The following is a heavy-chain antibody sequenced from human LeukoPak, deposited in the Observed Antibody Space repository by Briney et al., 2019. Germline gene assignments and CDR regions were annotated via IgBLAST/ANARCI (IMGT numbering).Heavy chain of an antibody. V-gene: IGHV1-8*01. Sequence: ASVSVSCKAAGYTFTSYDINWVRQATGQGLEWMGWMNPNSGNTGHAQKFQGRVTMTRNTSISTAYMELSSLRSEDTAVYYCARGGNFLEWLLLGDYWGQGTLVTVSS. D-gene: IGHD3-3*01. CDR2: MNPNSGNT. CDR3: ARGGNFLEWLLLGDY. CDR1: GYTFTSYD. J-gene: IGHJ4*02.